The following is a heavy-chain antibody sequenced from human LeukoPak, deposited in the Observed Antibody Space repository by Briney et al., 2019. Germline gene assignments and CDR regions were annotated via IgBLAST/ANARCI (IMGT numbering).Heavy chain of an antibody. Sequence: PGGSPRPSSAASGFTFRNNGMHWVRQAPGKGLGGVAFLRYDGSDKYYVDSVKGRFTISRDNSKNTLYLQMNSLRAEDTALYYCAKSIAVAGFAGGRTFDYWGQGSLVTVS. V-gene: IGHV3-30*02. CDR3: AKSIAVAGFAGGRTFDY. CDR1: GFTFRNNG. D-gene: IGHD6-19*01. J-gene: IGHJ4*02. CDR2: LRYDGSDK.